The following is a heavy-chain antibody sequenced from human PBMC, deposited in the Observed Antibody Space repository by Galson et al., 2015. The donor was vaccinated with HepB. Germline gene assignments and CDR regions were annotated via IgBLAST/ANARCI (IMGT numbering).Heavy chain of an antibody. CDR3: TTKEVVPAAILPFDP. CDR2: IKSKTDGGTT. Sequence: SLRLSCAASGFTFSNAWMSWVRQAPGKGLEWVGRIKSKTDGGTTDYAAPVKGRFTISRDDSKNTLYLQMNSLKTEDTAVYYCTTKEVVPAAILPFDPWGQGTLVTVSS. V-gene: IGHV3-15*01. CDR1: GFTFSNAW. J-gene: IGHJ5*02. D-gene: IGHD2-2*01.